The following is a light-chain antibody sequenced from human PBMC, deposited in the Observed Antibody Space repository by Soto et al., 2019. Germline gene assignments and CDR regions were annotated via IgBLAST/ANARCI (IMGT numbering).Light chain of an antibody. CDR2: DAS. CDR3: HQRSHWPIM. CDR1: RSVSNY. J-gene: IGKJ5*01. V-gene: IGKV3-11*01. Sequence: EIVLTQSPATLSLSPGESATLACRASRSVSNYLAWYQQKPGQAPRLLIYDASSRPTDIPARFSGSGSGTDFTLTISSLEREDFALYYWHQRSHWPIMFGQGTRLQIQ.